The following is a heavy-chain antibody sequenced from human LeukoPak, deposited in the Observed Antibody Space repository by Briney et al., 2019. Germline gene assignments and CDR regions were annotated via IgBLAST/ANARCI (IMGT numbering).Heavy chain of an antibody. V-gene: IGHV4-34*01. J-gene: IGHJ4*02. CDR1: VGSFSGYF. D-gene: IGHD3-10*01. Sequence: PSETLSLTCAVYVGSFSGYFWSWIRQPPGKGLEWIGEIHNSGTTNYNPSLNSRVTISEDTSKNQIYLNLRSVTAADTAVYYCARRYYYNLGSFPFDFWGQGTLVTVSS. CDR3: ARRYYYNLGSFPFDF. CDR2: IHNSGTT.